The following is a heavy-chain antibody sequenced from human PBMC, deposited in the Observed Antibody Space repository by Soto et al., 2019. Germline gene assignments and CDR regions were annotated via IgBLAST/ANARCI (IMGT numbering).Heavy chain of an antibody. CDR3: ATPSDSITNFGVVSADYYGMDV. CDR2: IAPSESHP. CDR1: VYSFTSYC. V-gene: IGHV5-10-1*01. D-gene: IGHD3-3*01. Sequence: SREGSVYSFTSYCISCVPRRPGEGLECVVGIAPSESHPNYSPACQGHVTISADKSISTAYLRWSSPKASDNTMYYCATPSDSITNFGVVSADYYGMDVWGQGTTVTVSS. J-gene: IGHJ6*02.